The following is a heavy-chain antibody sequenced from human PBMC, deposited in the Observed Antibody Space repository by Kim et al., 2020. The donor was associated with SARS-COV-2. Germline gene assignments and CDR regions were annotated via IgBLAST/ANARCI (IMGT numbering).Heavy chain of an antibody. CDR3: TTGHQQLVVYYYYYYGMDV. CDR1: GFTFSNAW. D-gene: IGHD6-13*01. J-gene: IGHJ6*02. Sequence: GGSLRLSCAASGFTFSNAWMSWVRQAPGKGLEWVGRIKSKTDGGTTDYAAPVKGRFTISRDDSKNTLYLQMNSLKTEDTAVYYCTTGHQQLVVYYYYYYGMDVWGQGTTVTVSS. CDR2: IKSKTDGGTT. V-gene: IGHV3-15*01.